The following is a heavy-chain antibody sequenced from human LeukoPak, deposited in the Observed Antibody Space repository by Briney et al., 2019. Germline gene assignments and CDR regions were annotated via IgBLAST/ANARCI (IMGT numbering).Heavy chain of an antibody. CDR3: AKGRYGSSRYPFDY. D-gene: IGHD6-13*01. CDR1: GFTFTDSA. Sequence: PGGSLRLSCAASGFTFTDSAMTWVRQAPGKGLEWVSAINPSGGDTIYTDSVKDRFTIYRDNSKNTLYLQMNSLRGEDTAIYYCAKGRYGSSRYPFDYWGQGTLVTVSS. J-gene: IGHJ4*02. V-gene: IGHV3-23*01. CDR2: INPSGGDT.